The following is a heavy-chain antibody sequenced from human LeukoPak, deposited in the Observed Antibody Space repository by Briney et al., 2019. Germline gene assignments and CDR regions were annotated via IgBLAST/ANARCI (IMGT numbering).Heavy chain of an antibody. J-gene: IGHJ4*02. CDR1: GYTFTGYY. Sequence: ASVKVSCKASGYTFTGYYMHWVRQAPGQGLEWMGWINPNSGGTNYAQKFQGRVTMTRDTSISTAYMELSRLRSDDTAVYYCARDLGLGYSSSWYVYWGRGTLVTVSS. CDR2: INPNSGGT. D-gene: IGHD6-13*01. CDR3: ARDLGLGYSSSWYVY. V-gene: IGHV1-2*02.